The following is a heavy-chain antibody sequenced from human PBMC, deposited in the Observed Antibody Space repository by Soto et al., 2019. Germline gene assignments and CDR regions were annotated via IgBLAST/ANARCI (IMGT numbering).Heavy chain of an antibody. V-gene: IGHV3-21*01. CDR2: ISSSSSYI. D-gene: IGHD3-22*01. Sequence: SGGSLRLSCAASGFTFSSYSMNWVRQAPGKGLDWVSSISSSSSYIYYADSVKGRFTISRDNAKNSLYLQMNSLRAEDTAVYYCARVLTYYYDSSAPEGAFDIWGQGTMVTVSS. CDR1: GFTFSSYS. J-gene: IGHJ3*02. CDR3: ARVLTYYYDSSAPEGAFDI.